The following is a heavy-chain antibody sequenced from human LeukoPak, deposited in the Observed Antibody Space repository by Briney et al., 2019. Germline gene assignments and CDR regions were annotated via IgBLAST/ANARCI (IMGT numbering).Heavy chain of an antibody. J-gene: IGHJ3*02. CDR1: GFTFSSYA. CDR3: VKMRTYDFWTYDAFDI. Sequence: GRSLRLSCSASGFTFSSYAMHWVRQAPGKGLKYVSAISSNGGSTYYADSVKGRFTISRDNSKNTLYLQMSSLRAEDTAVYYCVKMRTYDFWTYDAFDIWGQGTMSPSLQ. V-gene: IGHV3-64D*09. D-gene: IGHD3-3*01. CDR2: ISSNGGST.